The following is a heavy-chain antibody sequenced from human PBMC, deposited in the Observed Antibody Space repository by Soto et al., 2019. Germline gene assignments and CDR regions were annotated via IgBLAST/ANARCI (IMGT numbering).Heavy chain of an antibody. CDR1: GDMWTDYH. J-gene: IGHJ4*02. CDR2: INPNGGDT. D-gene: IGHD3-22*01. CDR3: AREYYDRSGYFGYLEVGYFDY. Sequence: ASVKVSCKASGDMWTDYHVHWVRHAPGQGLEWRGIINPNGGDTRYAQKFQGRVTMTRDTSTSTVYMELSSLRSEDTAVYYCAREYYDRSGYFGYLEVGYFDYWGQGTLVTVSS. V-gene: IGHV1-46*01.